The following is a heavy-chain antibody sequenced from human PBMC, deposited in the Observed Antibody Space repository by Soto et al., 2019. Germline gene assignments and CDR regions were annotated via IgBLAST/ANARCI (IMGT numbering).Heavy chain of an antibody. CDR2: IYSGGST. J-gene: IGHJ5*02. CDR1: GFTVSSNY. V-gene: IGHV3-66*04. Sequence: GGSLRLSCAASGFTVSSNYMSWVRQAPGKGLEWVSVIYSGGSTYYADSVKGRFTISRDNSKNTLYLQMNSLRAEDTAVYYCARLERFANWFDPWGQGTLVTVSS. D-gene: IGHD1-1*01. CDR3: ARLERFANWFDP.